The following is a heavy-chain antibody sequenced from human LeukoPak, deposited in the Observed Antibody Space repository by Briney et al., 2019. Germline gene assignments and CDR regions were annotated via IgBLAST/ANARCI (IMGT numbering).Heavy chain of an antibody. CDR3: AKDSDYVFAY. J-gene: IGHJ4*02. CDR1: GFTFSSYG. V-gene: IGHV3-30*18. CDR2: ISYDGSNK. D-gene: IGHD5-12*01. Sequence: GGSLRLSCAASGFTFSSYGMHWVRQAPGKGLEWVAVISYDGSNKYYADSVKGRFTISRDNSKNTLYLQMNSLRAEDTAVYYCAKDSDYVFAYWGQGTLVTVSS.